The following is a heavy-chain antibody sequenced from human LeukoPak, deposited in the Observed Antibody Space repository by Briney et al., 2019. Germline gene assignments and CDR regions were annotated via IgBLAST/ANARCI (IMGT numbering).Heavy chain of an antibody. D-gene: IGHD6-13*01. CDR2: INPNSGGT. V-gene: IGHV1-2*02. Sequence: GASVKVSCKASGYTFTGHYMHWVRQAPGQGLEWMGWINPNSGGTNYAQKFQGRVTMPRDTSITTAYMELSGLRSDDTAIYYCARGKLAAPGRTGYNWFDPWGQGTLVTVSS. CDR3: ARGKLAAPGRTGYNWFDP. J-gene: IGHJ5*02. CDR1: GYTFTGHY.